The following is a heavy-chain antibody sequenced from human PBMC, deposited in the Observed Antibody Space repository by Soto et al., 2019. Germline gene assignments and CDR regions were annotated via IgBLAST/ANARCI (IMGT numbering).Heavy chain of an antibody. J-gene: IGHJ6*02. D-gene: IGHD3-16*01. CDR3: AREGQGGSGLYYYYYGMDV. V-gene: IGHV4-31*03. Sequence: TLSLTCTFSGGSISSGGYYWSWIRQHPGKGLEWIGYIYYSGSTYYNPSLKSRVTISVDTSKNQFSLKLSSVTAADTAVYYCAREGQGGSGLYYYYYGMDVWGQGTTVTVSS. CDR1: GGSISSGGYY. CDR2: IYYSGST.